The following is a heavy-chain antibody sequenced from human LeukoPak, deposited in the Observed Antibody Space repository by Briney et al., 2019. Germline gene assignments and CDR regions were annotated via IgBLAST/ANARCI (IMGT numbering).Heavy chain of an antibody. J-gene: IGHJ4*02. CDR3: ARDGVASPYYFDY. Sequence: PSETLSLTCTVSGGSISSHYWSWIRQPPGKGLEWIGYIYYSGSTNYNPSLKCRVTISVDTSKNQFSLKLSSVTAADTAVYYCARDGVASPYYFDYWGQGTLVTVSS. D-gene: IGHD3-3*01. V-gene: IGHV4-59*11. CDR2: IYYSGST. CDR1: GGSISSHY.